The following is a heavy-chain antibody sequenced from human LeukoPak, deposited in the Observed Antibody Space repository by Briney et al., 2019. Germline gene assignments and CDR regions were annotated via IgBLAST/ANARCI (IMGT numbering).Heavy chain of an antibody. V-gene: IGHV1-69*13. J-gene: IGHJ5*02. Sequence: AASVMVSCKASGGTYSSYAISRVRQATGQGLEWMGGMIAMFGTANYAQKFQGRVTITADESTSTAYMELSSLRSEDTAVYYCARNHYYDSSGYAYNWFDPWGQGTLVTVSS. CDR1: GGTYSSYA. CDR3: ARNHYYDSSGYAYNWFDP. CDR2: MIAMFGTA. D-gene: IGHD3-22*01.